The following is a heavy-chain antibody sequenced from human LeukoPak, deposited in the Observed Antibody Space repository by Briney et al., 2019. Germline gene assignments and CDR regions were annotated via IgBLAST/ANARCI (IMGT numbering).Heavy chain of an antibody. D-gene: IGHD2-2*01. Sequence: SETLSLTCTVSGGSISNYYWNWIRQPAGKGLEWIGRIYTSGSTNYNPSLKSRVTMSVDTSKNQFSLKLSSVTAADTAVYYCASDKRVVPAGIYSGEYLQHWGQGTLVTVSS. CDR1: GGSISNYY. V-gene: IGHV4-4*07. CDR2: IYTSGST. J-gene: IGHJ1*01. CDR3: ASDKRVVPAGIYSGEYLQH.